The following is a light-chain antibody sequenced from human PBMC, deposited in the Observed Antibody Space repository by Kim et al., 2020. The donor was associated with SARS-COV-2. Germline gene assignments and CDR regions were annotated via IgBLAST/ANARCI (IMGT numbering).Light chain of an antibody. Sequence: SPGERATLSSRASQSVSSNYLAWYQQKPGQAPRLLFYGASSRATGIPDRFSGSGSGTDFTLTITRLEPEDFAVYYCQQYSSSPATFGQGTKVDIK. J-gene: IGKJ1*01. V-gene: IGKV3-20*01. CDR1: QSVSSNY. CDR2: GAS. CDR3: QQYSSSPAT.